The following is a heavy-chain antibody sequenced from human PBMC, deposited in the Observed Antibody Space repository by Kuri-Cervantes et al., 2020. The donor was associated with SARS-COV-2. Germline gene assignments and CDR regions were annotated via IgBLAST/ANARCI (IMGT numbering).Heavy chain of an antibody. Sequence: LSLTCAASGFTFSSYAMSWVRQAPGKGLEWVSAISGSGGSTYYADSVKGRFTISRDNSKNTLYLQMNSLRAEDTAVYYCATMGATTSNYYYGLDVWGHGTTVTVSS. D-gene: IGHD1-26*01. CDR3: ATMGATTSNYYYGLDV. J-gene: IGHJ6*02. V-gene: IGHV3-23*01. CDR2: ISGSGGST. CDR1: GFTFSSYA.